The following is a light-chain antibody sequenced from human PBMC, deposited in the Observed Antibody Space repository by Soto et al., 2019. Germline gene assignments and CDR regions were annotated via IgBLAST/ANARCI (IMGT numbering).Light chain of an antibody. CDR1: SSDVGAYNY. J-gene: IGLJ1*01. CDR3: CSYAGSNTYV. Sequence: QSVLTQPRSVSGSPGQSVTVSCTGSSSDVGAYNYVSWYQQHPGYAPKLMIYDVTKRPSGVPDRFSGSKSGNTASLTISGLQAEDEADYYCCSYAGSNTYVFGTGTQLTVL. V-gene: IGLV2-11*01. CDR2: DVT.